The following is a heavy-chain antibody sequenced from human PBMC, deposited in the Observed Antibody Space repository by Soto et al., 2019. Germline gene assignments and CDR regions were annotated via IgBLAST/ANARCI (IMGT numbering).Heavy chain of an antibody. J-gene: IGHJ6*02. CDR1: GGSFSGYY. Sequence: SETLSLTCAVYGGSFSGYYWSWIRQPPGKGLEWIGEINHSGSTNYNPSLKSRVTISVDTSKNQFSLKLSSVTAADTAVYYCARGNQWLVLLNYGMDVWGQGTTVTVSS. V-gene: IGHV4-34*01. CDR3: ARGNQWLVLLNYGMDV. D-gene: IGHD6-19*01. CDR2: INHSGST.